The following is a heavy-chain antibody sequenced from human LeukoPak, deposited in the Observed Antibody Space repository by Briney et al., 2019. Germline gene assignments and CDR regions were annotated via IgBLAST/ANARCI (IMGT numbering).Heavy chain of an antibody. CDR2: ISGSGGST. V-gene: IGHV3-23*01. Sequence: GGSLRLSCAASGFTFSSYGMSWVRQAPGKGLEWVSAISGSGGSTYYADSVKGRFTISRDNSKNTLYLQMNSLRAEDTAVYYCAKDGHSSGWYVYYYYYYMDVWGKGTTVTVSS. D-gene: IGHD6-19*01. CDR1: GFTFSSYG. CDR3: AKDGHSSGWYVYYYYYYMDV. J-gene: IGHJ6*03.